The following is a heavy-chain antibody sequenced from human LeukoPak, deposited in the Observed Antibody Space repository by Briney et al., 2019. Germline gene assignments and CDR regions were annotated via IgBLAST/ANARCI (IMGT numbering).Heavy chain of an antibody. J-gene: IGHJ4*02. CDR2: ISSNGGNT. D-gene: IGHD1-26*01. Sequence: GGSLRLSCAAFGFTFTSYAMSWVRQAPGKGLEWVSAISSNGGNTYYADSVRGRFTISRDNSKNTLYLQMNTLRAEDTAVYYCAKSSYSGSYYAFDYWGQGTLVTVSS. V-gene: IGHV3-23*01. CDR3: AKSSYSGSYYAFDY. CDR1: GFTFTSYA.